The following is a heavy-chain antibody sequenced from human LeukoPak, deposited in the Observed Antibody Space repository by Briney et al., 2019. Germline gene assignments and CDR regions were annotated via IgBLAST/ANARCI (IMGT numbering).Heavy chain of an antibody. D-gene: IGHD1-1*01. V-gene: IGHV3-11*04. CDR3: ASRYPYYYYMDV. CDR2: ISSSGSTI. J-gene: IGHJ6*03. CDR1: GFTFSDYY. Sequence: PGGSLRLSGAASGFTFSDYYMSWIRQAPGKELEWVSYISSSGSTIYYADSVKGRFTISRDNAKNSLYLQMNSLRAEDTAVYYCASRYPYYYYMDVWGKGTTVTVSS.